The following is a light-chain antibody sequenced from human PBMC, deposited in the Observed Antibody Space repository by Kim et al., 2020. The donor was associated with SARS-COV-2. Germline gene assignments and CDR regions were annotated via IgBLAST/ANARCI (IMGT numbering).Light chain of an antibody. J-gene: IGKJ2*01. V-gene: IGKV3-20*01. CDR2: SAS. CDR3: HHLSSSPYYT. CDR1: RRMTAGY. Sequence: SPGDSATLACRASRRMTAGYLTWYQPKPGQAPRLLMYSASTRATGIPDRFSGSESGTDFILTIHRLEPEDSAFYYCHHLSSSPYYTFGQGTKLEI.